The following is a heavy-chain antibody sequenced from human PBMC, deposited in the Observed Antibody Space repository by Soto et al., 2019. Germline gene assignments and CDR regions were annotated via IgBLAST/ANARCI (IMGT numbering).Heavy chain of an antibody. D-gene: IGHD2-8*01. CDR2: IYYSGST. CDR1: GGSISSGGYY. CDR3: ASWNAIRFHYYYYYMDV. J-gene: IGHJ6*03. V-gene: IGHV4-31*03. Sequence: QVQLQESGPGLVKPSQTLSLTCTVSGGSISSGGYYWSWIRQHPGKGLEWIGYIYYSGSTYYNPSLKSRVTVSVDTSKNQFSLKLSSVTAADTAVYYCASWNAIRFHYYYYYMDVWGKGTTVTVSS.